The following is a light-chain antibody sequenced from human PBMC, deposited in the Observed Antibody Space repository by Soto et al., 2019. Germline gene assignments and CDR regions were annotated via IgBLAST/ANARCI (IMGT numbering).Light chain of an antibody. CDR3: QQYGSSPPT. Sequence: EIVLTQSPGTLSLSPGERATLSCRASQSVSSSYFAWYQQKHGQAPRLLIYGASSRATGIPDRFSGSGSGTDFPLTISRLEPEDFAVYYCQQYGSSPPTFGQGTKLEIK. J-gene: IGKJ1*01. V-gene: IGKV3-20*01. CDR2: GAS. CDR1: QSVSSSY.